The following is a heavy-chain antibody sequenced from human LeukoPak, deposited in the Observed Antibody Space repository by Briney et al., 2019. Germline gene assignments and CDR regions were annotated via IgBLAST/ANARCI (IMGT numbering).Heavy chain of an antibody. J-gene: IGHJ4*02. D-gene: IGHD3-22*01. CDR2: IYYSGST. V-gene: IGHV4-61*01. CDR1: GGSISSGSYY. Sequence: SQTLSLTCTVSGGSISSGSYYRSWIRQPPGKGLEWIGYIYYSGSTNYNPSLKSRVTISVDTSKNQFSLKLRSVTAADTAVYYCARVTGYVIEDYFDYWGQGTLVTVSS. CDR3: ARVTGYVIEDYFDY.